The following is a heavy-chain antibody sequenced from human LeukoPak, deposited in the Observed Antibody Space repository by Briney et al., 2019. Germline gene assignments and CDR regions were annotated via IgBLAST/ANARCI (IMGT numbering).Heavy chain of an antibody. CDR1: GFTFSSYW. D-gene: IGHD6-13*01. Sequence: GGSLRLSCAASGFTFSSYWMSWVRQAPGKGLEWVANIKQDGSEKYYVDSVKGRFTISRDNAKNSLYLQMNSLRAEDTAVYYCARDQGYSSSWYYYYYYGMDVWGQGTTVTVSS. V-gene: IGHV3-7*01. CDR3: ARDQGYSSSWYYYYYYGMDV. J-gene: IGHJ6*02. CDR2: IKQDGSEK.